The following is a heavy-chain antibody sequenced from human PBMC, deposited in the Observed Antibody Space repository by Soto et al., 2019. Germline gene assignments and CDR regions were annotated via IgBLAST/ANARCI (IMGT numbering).Heavy chain of an antibody. J-gene: IGHJ4*02. CDR1: GGTFSGSA. Sequence: QLVQSGSEVKKPGSSVKVSCQASGGTFSGSAVTWVRQGPGQGLEWMGEFVPLFGTTNYAQRISGRLTITAEESTSTAYMELRTLRSDDTAVYYCATHGLGVSSPPYFDNWGQGTLVTVSS. CDR2: FVPLFGTT. D-gene: IGHD3-16*01. V-gene: IGHV1-69*01. CDR3: ATHGLGVSSPPYFDN.